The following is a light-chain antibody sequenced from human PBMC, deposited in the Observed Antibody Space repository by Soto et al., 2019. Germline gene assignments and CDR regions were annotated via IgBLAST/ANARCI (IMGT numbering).Light chain of an antibody. J-gene: IGLJ1*01. CDR1: SSDIGTYDY. CDR3: GSYAGTVAYV. Sequence: QSALTQPPSASGSPGQSVTISCTGTSSDIGTYDYVSWYQQHPGQAPKLILYEVTKRPSGISNRFSGSKSGDTASLTISGLQAEDEADYFCGSYAGTVAYVFGTGTKVTVL. V-gene: IGLV2-8*01. CDR2: EVT.